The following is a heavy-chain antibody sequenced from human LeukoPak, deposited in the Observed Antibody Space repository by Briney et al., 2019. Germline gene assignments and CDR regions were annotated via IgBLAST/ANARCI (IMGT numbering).Heavy chain of an antibody. CDR1: GFTFSSYG. CDR3: AKDLERLLWFGELYSPFDY. V-gene: IGHV3-30*18. CDR2: ISYDGSNK. J-gene: IGHJ4*02. Sequence: GGSLRLSCAASGFTFSSYGMHWVRQAPGKGLEWVAVISYDGSNKYYADSVKGRFTISRDNSKNTLYLQMNSLRAEDTAVYYCAKDLERLLWFGELYSPFDYWGQGTLVTVSS. D-gene: IGHD3-10*01.